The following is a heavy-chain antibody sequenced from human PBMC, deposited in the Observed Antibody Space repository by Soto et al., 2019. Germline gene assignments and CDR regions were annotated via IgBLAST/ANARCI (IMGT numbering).Heavy chain of an antibody. J-gene: IGHJ4*02. CDR1: GFTFSNYG. D-gene: IGHD6-13*01. CDR3: ARAAAGNSPFDY. CDR2: IWYDGSNK. Sequence: QVQLVESGGGVVQPGRSLRLSCAASGFTFSNYGMHWVRQAPGKGLEWVAVIWYDGSNKYYADSVKGRFTISRDHSKNTLYPQMDSLRAEDTAVYYCARAAAGNSPFDYWGQGTLVTVSS. V-gene: IGHV3-33*01.